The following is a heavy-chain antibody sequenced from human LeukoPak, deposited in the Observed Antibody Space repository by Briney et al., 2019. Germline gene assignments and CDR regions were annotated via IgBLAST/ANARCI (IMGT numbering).Heavy chain of an antibody. CDR1: GFTFSSYW. Sequence: KTGGSLRLSCAASGFTFSSYWMHWVRQAPGKGLVWVSRIHGDGKKTTYADSVKGRFTISGDNAKNTLYLQMNSLRVEDTAVYYCASDPDSGGWSTFDNWGQGSLVTVSS. J-gene: IGHJ4*02. V-gene: IGHV3-74*01. D-gene: IGHD2-15*01. CDR3: ASDPDSGGWSTFDN. CDR2: IHGDGKKT.